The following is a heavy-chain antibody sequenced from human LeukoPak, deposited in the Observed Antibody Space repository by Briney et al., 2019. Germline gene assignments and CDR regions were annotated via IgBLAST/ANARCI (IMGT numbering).Heavy chain of an antibody. Sequence: SETLSLTCTVSGGSISSYYWSWIRQPPGKGLEWIGYIYYSGSTNYNPSLKSRVTISVDTSKNQFSLKLSSVTAADTAVYYCARDRYYYGSGSYKHNWFDPWGQGTLVTVSS. D-gene: IGHD3-10*01. CDR3: ARDRYYYGSGSYKHNWFDP. V-gene: IGHV4-59*01. J-gene: IGHJ5*02. CDR1: GGSISSYY. CDR2: IYYSGST.